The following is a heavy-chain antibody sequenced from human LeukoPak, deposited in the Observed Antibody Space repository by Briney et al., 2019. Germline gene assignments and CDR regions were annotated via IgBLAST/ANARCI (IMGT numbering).Heavy chain of an antibody. D-gene: IGHD5-18*01. CDR1: GYTFTGYY. Sequence: GASVKVSCKASGYTFTGYYMHWVRQAPGQGLEWMGWINPNSGGTNYAQKFQGRVTMTRDTSISTAYMELSRLRSDDTAVYYCARSAPRYGFFPYYYYYYMDVWGKGTTVTVSS. J-gene: IGHJ6*03. CDR3: ARSAPRYGFFPYYYYYYMDV. CDR2: INPNSGGT. V-gene: IGHV1-2*02.